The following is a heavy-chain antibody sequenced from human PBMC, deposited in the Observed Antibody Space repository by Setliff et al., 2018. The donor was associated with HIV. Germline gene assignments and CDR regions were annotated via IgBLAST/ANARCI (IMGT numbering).Heavy chain of an antibody. CDR2: IYQSGST. D-gene: IGHD3-16*01. Sequence: PSETLSLTCAVSGGSISSYYWSWIRQPPGKGLEYIGSIYQSGSTYYSPFFKSRVSMSIDRSKDQFSLRLKSLTASDTAVYYCARLDTIMLYTDCWGQGTLVTSPQ. CDR1: GGSISSYY. V-gene: IGHV4-59*04. J-gene: IGHJ4*02. CDR3: ARLDTIMLYTDC.